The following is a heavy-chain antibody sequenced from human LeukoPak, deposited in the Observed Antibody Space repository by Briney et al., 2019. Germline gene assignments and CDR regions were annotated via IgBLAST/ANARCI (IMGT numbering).Heavy chain of an antibody. CDR2: INPTSGGT. CDR1: GYTFTGYY. V-gene: IGHV1-2*06. J-gene: IGHJ4*02. CDR3: ATATYYYDSSGYYPDYFDS. Sequence: ASVKVSCKASGYTFTGYYMHWVRQAPGQGLEWMGRINPTSGGTNYAQKFQGRVTMTRDTSISTAYMALSRLRSDDTAVYYCATATYYYDSSGYYPDYFDSWGQGTLVTVSS. D-gene: IGHD3-22*01.